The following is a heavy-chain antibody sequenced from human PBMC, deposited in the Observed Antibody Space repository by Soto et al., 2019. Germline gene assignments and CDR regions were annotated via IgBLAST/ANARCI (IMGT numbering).Heavy chain of an antibody. V-gene: IGHV5-51*01. CDR3: ARSVVVPAVYYYYMDV. J-gene: IGHJ6*03. CDR1: GYSFTSYW. D-gene: IGHD2-2*01. CDR2: IYPGDSDT. Sequence: GESLKISCKGSGYSFTSYWIGWVRQMPGKGLEWMGIIYPGDSDTRYSPSFQGQVTISADKSISTAYLQWSSLKASDTAMYYCARSVVVPAVYYYYMDVWGKGTTVTGSS.